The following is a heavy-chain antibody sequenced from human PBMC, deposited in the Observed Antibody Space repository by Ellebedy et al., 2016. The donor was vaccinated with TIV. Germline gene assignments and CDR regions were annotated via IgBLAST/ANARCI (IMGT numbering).Heavy chain of an antibody. CDR1: GLIFSRYG. CDR3: AKDGSGWNLED. Sequence: GESLKISXGASGLIFSRYGMHWVRQAPGKGLEWVAFISNRGSDRYYADSVKGRFTISRDDSKNNVYLQIDSLRIEDSGVYYCAKDGSGWNLEDWGQGTLVTVSS. J-gene: IGHJ4*02. CDR2: ISNRGSDR. D-gene: IGHD6-19*01. V-gene: IGHV3-30*18.